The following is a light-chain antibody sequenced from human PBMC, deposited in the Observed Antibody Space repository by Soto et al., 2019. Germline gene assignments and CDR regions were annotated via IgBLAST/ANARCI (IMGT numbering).Light chain of an antibody. CDR3: QQTYTTPHT. Sequence: DIQMTQSASSLSASVGDRVTITCRASQSIADYLNWYQQKPGKAPRLLIYIASSLQSGVPSRFSGRGSETDFTLTISSLQPEDFATYFCQQTYTTPHTFGQGTKLEIK. CDR1: QSIADY. J-gene: IGKJ2*01. CDR2: IAS. V-gene: IGKV1-39*01.